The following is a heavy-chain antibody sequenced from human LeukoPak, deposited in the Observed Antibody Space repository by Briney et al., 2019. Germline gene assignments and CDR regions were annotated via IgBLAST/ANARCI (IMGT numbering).Heavy chain of an antibody. CDR3: VRDYDYTIDY. CDR1: GFTFSGSC. CDR2: IHYDGTTT. D-gene: IGHD4-4*01. J-gene: IGHJ4*02. Sequence: GGSLRLSCAASGFTFSGSCMHWVRQPPGKGLVWVSRIHYDGTTTDYADSVKGRFTISRDDAKNTLYLQMNSLRADDTAVYFCVRDYDYTIDYWGQGTLVTVSS. V-gene: IGHV3-74*01.